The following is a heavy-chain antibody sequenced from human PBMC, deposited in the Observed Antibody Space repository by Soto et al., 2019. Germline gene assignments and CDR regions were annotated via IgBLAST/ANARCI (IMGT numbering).Heavy chain of an antibody. J-gene: IGHJ5*02. CDR1: GCSFMKYG. V-gene: IGHV1-69*06. CDR3: ARGLYCGGDCYSNWFDP. CDR2: IIPIFGTA. Sequence: SVKVSCKGFGCSFMKYGINWVRQAPGQGLEWMGGIIPIFGTANYAQKFQGRVTITADKSTSTAYMELSSLRSEDTAVYYCARGLYCGGDCYSNWFDPWGQGTLVTVSS. D-gene: IGHD2-21*02.